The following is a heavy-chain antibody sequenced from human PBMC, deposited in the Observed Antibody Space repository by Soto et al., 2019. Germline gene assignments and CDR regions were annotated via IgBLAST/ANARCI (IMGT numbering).Heavy chain of an antibody. CDR3: ARHSDSGYHDY. Sequence: QLQLQESGPGLVKPSETLSLTCTVSGGSISSSSYYWGWIRQPPGKGLEWIGSIYYSGSTYYNPSLKSRVTISVDTSKNQFSLTLSSVTAADTAVYYCARHSDSGYHDYWGQGTLVTVSS. J-gene: IGHJ4*02. V-gene: IGHV4-39*01. CDR1: GGSISSSSYY. D-gene: IGHD5-12*01. CDR2: IYYSGST.